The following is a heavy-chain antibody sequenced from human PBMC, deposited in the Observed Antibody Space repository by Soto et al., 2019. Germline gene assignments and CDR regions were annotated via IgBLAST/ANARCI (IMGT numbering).Heavy chain of an antibody. Sequence: QVQLQQWGAGLLKPSETLSLTCAVYGGSFSGYYWSWIRQPPGKGLEWMGEINHSGSTNYNPSLKSRVTIPVDTSKNQFSLKLSSVTAADTAVYYCARVIYDYVWGSYRGPSDYWGQGTLVTVSS. CDR3: ARVIYDYVWGSYRGPSDY. CDR1: GGSFSGYY. D-gene: IGHD3-16*02. J-gene: IGHJ4*02. CDR2: INHSGST. V-gene: IGHV4-34*01.